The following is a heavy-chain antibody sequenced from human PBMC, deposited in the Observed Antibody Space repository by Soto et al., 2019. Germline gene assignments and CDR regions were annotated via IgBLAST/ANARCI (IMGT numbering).Heavy chain of an antibody. CDR2: ISSSSSYI. CDR1: GFTFSSYR. V-gene: IGHV3-21*01. D-gene: IGHD3-22*01. J-gene: IGHJ3*01. Sequence: GGSLRLSCAASGFTFSSYRMNWVRQAPGKGLEWVSSISSSSSYIYYADSVKGRFTISRDNAKNSLYLQMNSLRAEDTAVYYCARDLYYYDSSGYRATDAFHVRGPGTTVTVSS. CDR3: ARDLYYYDSSGYRATDAFHV.